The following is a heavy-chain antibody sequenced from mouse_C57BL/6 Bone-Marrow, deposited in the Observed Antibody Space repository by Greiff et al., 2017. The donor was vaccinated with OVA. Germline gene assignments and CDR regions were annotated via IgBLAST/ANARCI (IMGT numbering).Heavy chain of an antibody. V-gene: IGHV1-64*01. J-gene: IGHJ4*01. CDR2: IHPNSGST. Sequence: VQLQQPGAELVKPGASVKLSCKASGYTFTSYCMHWVKQRPGQGLEWIGMIHPNSGSTNYNEKFKSKATLTVDKSSSTAYMQLSRLTSEDSAVDYCARSYGYTDYDAMDYWGQGTSVTVSS. CDR1: GYTFTSYC. CDR3: ARSYGYTDYDAMDY. D-gene: IGHD2-2*01.